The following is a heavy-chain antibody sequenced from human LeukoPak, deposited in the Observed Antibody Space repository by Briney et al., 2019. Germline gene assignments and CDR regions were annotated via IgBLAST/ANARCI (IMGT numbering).Heavy chain of an antibody. CDR3: ARDRVAAAGD. V-gene: IGHV3-30*04. CDR2: ISYDGSNK. J-gene: IGHJ4*02. CDR1: GFTLSSYA. Sequence: GRSLRLSCAASGFTLSSYAMHWVRQAAGRGREWVAGISYDGSNKYYADSVKGRLTISRDNSKNTLYPQMNSLRPEDTAVYYCARDRVAAAGDWGQGTLVTVSS. D-gene: IGHD6-13*01.